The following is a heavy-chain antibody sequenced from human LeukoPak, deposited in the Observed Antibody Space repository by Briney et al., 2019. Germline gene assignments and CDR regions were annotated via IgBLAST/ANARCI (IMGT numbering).Heavy chain of an antibody. CDR2: IYYSGSA. CDR1: GGSISSYY. V-gene: IGHV4-59*01. Sequence: PSETLSLTCTVSGGSISSYYWSWIRQPPGKGLEWIGYIYYSGSATYNPSLKSRVAISVDTSKNQFSLKLNSVTAANTAVYYCARDAPHYYGSGRVGLDVWGQGTTVTVSS. D-gene: IGHD3-10*01. J-gene: IGHJ6*02. CDR3: ARDAPHYYGSGRVGLDV.